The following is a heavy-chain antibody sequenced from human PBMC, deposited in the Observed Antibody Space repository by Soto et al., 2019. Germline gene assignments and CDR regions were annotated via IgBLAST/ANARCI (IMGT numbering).Heavy chain of an antibody. V-gene: IGHV4-61*01. CDR2: IYYSGST. CDR1: GGSVSSGSYY. Sequence: QVQLQESGPGLVKPSETLSLTCTVSGGSVSSGSYYWSWIRQPPGKGLEWIGYIYYSGSTNYNPARRSRVTXXVXTXXNQSSLKLSSVTAADTAVYYCARDGRPYYYYGMDVWGQGTTVTVSS. CDR3: ARDGRPYYYYGMDV. J-gene: IGHJ6*02.